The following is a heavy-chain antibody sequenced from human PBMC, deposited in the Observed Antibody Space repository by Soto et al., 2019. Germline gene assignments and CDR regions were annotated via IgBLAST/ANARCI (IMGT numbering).Heavy chain of an antibody. D-gene: IGHD6-19*01. CDR3: ARVASSGWYYFDY. J-gene: IGHJ4*02. V-gene: IGHV3-48*01. CDR2: ISSSSSTI. CDR1: GFTFSSYS. Sequence: PGGSLSLSCAASGFTFSSYSMNWVRQAPGKGLEWVSYISSSSSTIYYADSVKGRFTISRDNAKNSLYLQMNSLRAEDTAVYYCARVASSGWYYFDYWGQGTLVTVSS.